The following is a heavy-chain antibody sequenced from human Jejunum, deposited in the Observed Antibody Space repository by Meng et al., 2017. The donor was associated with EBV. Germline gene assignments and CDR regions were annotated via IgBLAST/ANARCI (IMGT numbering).Heavy chain of an antibody. CDR3: VRDSQYLARGYFDY. Sequence: GPGLVQHMGPLSLTSTVSSGSINKKNWWHWARQAPGKGLEWIGEIDHTGTTHYNPSLKSRVTISLGTSMNQFSLELTSPTPADTAVYYCVRDSQYLARGYFDYWGQGALVTVSS. CDR1: SGSINKKNW. V-gene: IGHV4-4*02. J-gene: IGHJ4*02. D-gene: IGHD2/OR15-2a*01. CDR2: IDHTGTT.